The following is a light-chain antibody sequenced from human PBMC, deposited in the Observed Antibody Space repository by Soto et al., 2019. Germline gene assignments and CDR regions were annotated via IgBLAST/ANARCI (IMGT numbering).Light chain of an antibody. CDR3: QQRSNWPIT. Sequence: DIVMTHSPDSLAVSPGERATLSCRASQSVSSNLAWYQQKPGQAPRLLIYDASNRATGIPARFSGSGSGTDFTLTISSLEPEDFAVYYCQQRSNWPITFGQGTRLEIK. V-gene: IGKV3-11*01. CDR2: DAS. CDR1: QSVSSN. J-gene: IGKJ5*01.